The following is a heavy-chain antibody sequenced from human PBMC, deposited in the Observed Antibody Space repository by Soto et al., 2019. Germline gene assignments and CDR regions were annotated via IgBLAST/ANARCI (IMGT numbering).Heavy chain of an antibody. CDR1: GFSLRTNGVG. CDR2: IYWDGYK. D-gene: IGHD3-16*01. J-gene: IGHJ4*02. CDR3: AHKGGGDRILDY. Sequence: QITLKESGPTLVKPTQTLTLTCAFSGFSLRTNGVGVGWIRQPPGKALEWLALIYWDGYKHYSPSLKSRLTIPEDTSKNQVVLTMTNMDPVDTATYYCAHKGGGDRILDYWGQGTLVTVSS. V-gene: IGHV2-5*02.